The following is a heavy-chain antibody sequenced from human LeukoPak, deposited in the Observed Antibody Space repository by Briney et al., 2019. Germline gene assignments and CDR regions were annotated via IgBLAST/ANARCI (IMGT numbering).Heavy chain of an antibody. CDR3: ARVGSSGWYEGVYFDY. V-gene: IGHV1-69*06. CDR1: GGTFSSYA. Sequence: SVKVSCKASGGTFSSYAISWVRQAPGQGLEWMGGIIPIFGTANYAQKFQGRVTITADKSTSTAYMELSSLRSEDTAVYYRARVGSSGWYEGVYFDYWGQETLVTVSS. J-gene: IGHJ4*02. CDR2: IIPIFGTA. D-gene: IGHD6-19*01.